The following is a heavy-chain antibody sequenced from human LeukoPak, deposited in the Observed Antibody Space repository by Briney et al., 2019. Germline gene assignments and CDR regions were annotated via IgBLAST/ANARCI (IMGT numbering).Heavy chain of an antibody. D-gene: IGHD1-7*01. CDR1: GFTFSSYW. J-gene: IGHJ4*02. CDR2: INPDGSTT. CDR3: ATAGNYRFDY. Sequence: GGSLRLSCAASGFTFSSYWAHWVRQAPGRGLVWVSRINPDGSTTNYADSVKGRFTISRDNAKNTLYLQMNSLRAEDTAVYYCATAGNYRFDYWGQGTLVTVSS. V-gene: IGHV3-74*01.